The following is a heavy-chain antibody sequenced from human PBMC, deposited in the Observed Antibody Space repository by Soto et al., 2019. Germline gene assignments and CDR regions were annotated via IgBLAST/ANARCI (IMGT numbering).Heavy chain of an antibody. J-gene: IGHJ4*02. CDR2: IYYSGST. CDR1: GGSIRSGGYY. V-gene: IGHV4-61*08. CDR3: ARSPDYYFDY. Sequence: PSETQSLTSTVSGGSIRSGGYYWSWIRQPPGKGLEWIGYIYYSGSTNYNPSLKSRVTISVDTSKNQFSLKLSSVTAADTAVYYCARSPDYYFDYWGQGTLVTVSS.